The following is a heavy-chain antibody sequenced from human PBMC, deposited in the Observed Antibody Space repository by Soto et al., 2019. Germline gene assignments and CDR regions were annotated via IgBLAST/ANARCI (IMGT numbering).Heavy chain of an antibody. V-gene: IGHV2-5*02. Sequence: QITLKESGPTLVKPTQTLTLTCTFSGFSLSTSGVGVGWIRQPPGKALEWLALIYWDDDKRYSPSLKSGLTITKDTSKNQVVLTMTNMDPVDTATYYCTHTMITFGGVDPYYFDYWGQGTLVTVSS. D-gene: IGHD3-16*01. CDR3: THTMITFGGVDPYYFDY. CDR2: IYWDDDK. J-gene: IGHJ4*02. CDR1: GFSLSTSGVG.